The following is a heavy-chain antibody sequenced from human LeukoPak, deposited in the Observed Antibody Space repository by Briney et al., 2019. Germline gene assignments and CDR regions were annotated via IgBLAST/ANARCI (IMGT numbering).Heavy chain of an antibody. Sequence: GGSLRLSCGGSGFTFSSYTMNWVRQAPGKGLEWVASISSSATYIYYADSVRGRFTISRDDAKKSVFLHMNSLRAEDTAVYFCATWDDYGDFVAFEYWGQGTLVTVSS. J-gene: IGHJ4*02. V-gene: IGHV3-21*01. D-gene: IGHD4-17*01. CDR2: ISSSATYI. CDR1: GFTFSSYT. CDR3: ATWDDYGDFVAFEY.